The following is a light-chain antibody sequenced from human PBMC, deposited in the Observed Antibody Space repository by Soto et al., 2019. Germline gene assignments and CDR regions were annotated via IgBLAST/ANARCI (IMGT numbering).Light chain of an antibody. V-gene: IGKV3D-15*01. CDR2: GAS. CDR1: QSITTHY. Sequence: EIVLTPSPGTLSLSPVEGATLSCRASQSITTHYLAWYQQKPGQTPRLLIYGASRRATGIPDRFSGGGSGTEFTLTISSLQSEDFVVYYCQQYNSWPPITFGQGARLEI. CDR3: QQYNSWPPIT. J-gene: IGKJ5*01.